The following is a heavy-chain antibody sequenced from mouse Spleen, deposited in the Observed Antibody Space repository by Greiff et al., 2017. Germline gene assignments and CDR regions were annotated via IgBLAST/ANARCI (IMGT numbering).Heavy chain of an antibody. CDR3: ARGRIYYYGSSYVEYFDV. CDR2: INPSSGYT. Sequence: QVQLQQSGAELARPGASVKMSCKASGYTFTSYTMHWVKQRPGQGLEWIGYINPSSGYTTYNQKFKDKATLTADKSSSTAYMQLSSLTSEDSAVYYCARGRIYYYGSSYVEYFDVWGAGTTVTVSS. V-gene: IGHV1-4*01. J-gene: IGHJ1*01. CDR1: GYTFTSYT. D-gene: IGHD1-1*01.